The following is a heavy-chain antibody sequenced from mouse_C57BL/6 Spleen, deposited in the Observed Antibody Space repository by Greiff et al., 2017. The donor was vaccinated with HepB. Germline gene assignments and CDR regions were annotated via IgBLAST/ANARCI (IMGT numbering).Heavy chain of an antibody. CDR3: ARNGNYVGYYAMDY. CDR2: INPNYGTT. J-gene: IGHJ4*01. Sequence: VQLKESGPELVKPGASVKISCKASGYSFTDYNMNWVKQSNGKSLEWIGVINPNYGTTSYNQKFKGKATLTVDQSSSTAYMQLNSLTSEDSAVYYCARNGNYVGYYAMDYWGQGTSVTVSS. D-gene: IGHD2-1*01. CDR1: GYSFTDYN. V-gene: IGHV1-39*01.